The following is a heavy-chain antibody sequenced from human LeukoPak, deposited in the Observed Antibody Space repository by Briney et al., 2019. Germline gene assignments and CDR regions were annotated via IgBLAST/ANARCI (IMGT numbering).Heavy chain of an antibody. J-gene: IGHJ6*03. D-gene: IGHD1-20*01. CDR2: IIPVLGTA. V-gene: IGHV1-69*08. CDR1: GGTFSNYS. Sequence: SVKVSCNVSGGTFSNYSVNWVRQAPGQGLECMGWIIPVLGTANYAQRFQGRVTITADKSTTTTYMELNSLRSEDTAVYYCARSLHNWNDGIDYYYYYMGVWGKGTKVTVSS. CDR3: ARSLHNWNDGIDYYYYYMGV.